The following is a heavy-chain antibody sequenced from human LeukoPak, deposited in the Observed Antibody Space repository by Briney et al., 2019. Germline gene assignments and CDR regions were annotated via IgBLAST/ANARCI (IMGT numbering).Heavy chain of an antibody. J-gene: IGHJ6*04. CDR1: GFTLSTYN. CDR3: AELGITMIGGV. CDR2: ISTSSSYI. V-gene: IGHV3-21*01. Sequence: GGSLRLSCAASGFTLSTYNMKWVRQAPRKGLEWVSSISTSSSYIYYADSVKGRFTISRDNARNSLYLQMNSLRAEDTAVYYCAELGITMIGGVWGKGTTVTISS. D-gene: IGHD3-10*02.